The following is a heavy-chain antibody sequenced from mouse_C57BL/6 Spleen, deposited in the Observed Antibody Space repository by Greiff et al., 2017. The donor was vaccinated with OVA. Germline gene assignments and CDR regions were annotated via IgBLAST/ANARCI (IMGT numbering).Heavy chain of an antibody. CDR3: ARQGITTVVATKDY. D-gene: IGHD1-1*01. CDR2: ISSGSSTL. V-gene: IGHV5-17*01. J-gene: IGHJ2*01. CDR1: GFTFSDYG. Sequence: EVKLVESGGGLVKPGGSLKLSCAASGFTFSDYGMHWVRQAPEKGLAWVAYISSGSSTLYYADTVKGRFTISRDNAKNTLFLQMTSLRSEDTAMDYCARQGITTVVATKDYWGQGTTLTVSS.